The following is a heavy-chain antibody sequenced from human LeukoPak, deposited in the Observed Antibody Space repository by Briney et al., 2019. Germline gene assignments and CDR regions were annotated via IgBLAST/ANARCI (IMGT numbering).Heavy chain of an antibody. V-gene: IGHV4-4*02. CDR3: ARLSLKVLEWSPTKGKETHYFDY. D-gene: IGHD3-3*01. CDR1: GGSISSSNW. Sequence: SETLSLTCAVSGGSISSSNWWSWVRQPPGKGLEWIGEIYHSGNTNYNPSLKSRVTILEDKSKNQFSLKLSSVTAADTAVYYCARLSLKVLEWSPTKGKETHYFDYWGQGTLVTVSS. J-gene: IGHJ4*02. CDR2: IYHSGNT.